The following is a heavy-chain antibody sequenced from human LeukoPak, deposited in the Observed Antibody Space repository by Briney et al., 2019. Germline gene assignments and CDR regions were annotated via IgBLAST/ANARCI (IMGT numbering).Heavy chain of an antibody. Sequence: PSETLSLTCAVYGGSFSGYYWSWIRQPPGKGLEWIGEINHSGSTNYNPSLKSRVTISVGTSKNQFSLKLSSVTAADTAVYYCASGVAVRDYWGQGTLVTVSS. CDR2: INHSGST. V-gene: IGHV4-34*01. CDR1: GGSFSGYY. CDR3: ASGVAVRDY. D-gene: IGHD2-15*01. J-gene: IGHJ4*02.